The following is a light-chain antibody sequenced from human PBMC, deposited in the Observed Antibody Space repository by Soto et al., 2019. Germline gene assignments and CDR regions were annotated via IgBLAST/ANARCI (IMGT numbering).Light chain of an antibody. Sequence: QSALTQPASVSGSPGQSITISCTGTGSDVGGYNYVSWYQQYPGKAPKLMIYDVSNQPSGVSNRFSGSKSGNTAALIIFGLQAEDEADYYCCSYTSSSTYVFGTGTKVTVL. CDR2: DVS. CDR3: CSYTSSSTYV. CDR1: GSDVGGYNY. V-gene: IGLV2-14*01. J-gene: IGLJ1*01.